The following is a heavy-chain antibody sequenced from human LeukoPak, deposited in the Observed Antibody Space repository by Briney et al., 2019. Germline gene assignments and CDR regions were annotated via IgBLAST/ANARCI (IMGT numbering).Heavy chain of an antibody. CDR1: GFTVSSNY. J-gene: IGHJ4*02. Sequence: PGGSLRLSCAASGFTVSSNYMTWVRQAPGKGLEWVSAISGSGGSTYYADSVKGRFTISRDNSKNTLYLQMNSLRAEDTAVYYCARSGVEMATTSGKFDYWGQGTLVTVSS. CDR2: ISGSGGST. D-gene: IGHD5-24*01. CDR3: ARSGVEMATTSGKFDY. V-gene: IGHV3-23*01.